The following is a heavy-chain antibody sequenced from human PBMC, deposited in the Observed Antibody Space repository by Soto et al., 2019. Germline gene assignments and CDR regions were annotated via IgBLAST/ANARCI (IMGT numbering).Heavy chain of an antibody. J-gene: IGHJ4*02. V-gene: IGHV1-8*01. Sequence: QVQLMQSGAEVRKPGDSVKVSCEASGYTFTSYDIYWVRQATGQGLEWMGWMNPNTGNSGYAQKFQCRVTMISDTSISSAHMELSSLRSEDTAVYYCARRAETNGWNGFGADKYYFDFWGQGTLVTVSS. CDR3: ARRAETNGWNGFGADKYYFDF. D-gene: IGHD1-1*01. CDR2: MNPNTGNS. CDR1: GYTFTSYD.